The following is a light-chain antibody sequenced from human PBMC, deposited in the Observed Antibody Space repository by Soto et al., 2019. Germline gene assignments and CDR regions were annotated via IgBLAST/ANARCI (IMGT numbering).Light chain of an antibody. V-gene: IGKV1-33*01. Sequence: DIQITKSPSSLSASVGDRVTITCQSSQDISNYLNWYQQKPGKAPKLLIYDASNLETGVPSRFSGSGSGTDFTFTISSLQPEDIATYYCQQYDNLPFTFGPGTKVDIK. CDR3: QQYDNLPFT. J-gene: IGKJ3*01. CDR2: DAS. CDR1: QDISNY.